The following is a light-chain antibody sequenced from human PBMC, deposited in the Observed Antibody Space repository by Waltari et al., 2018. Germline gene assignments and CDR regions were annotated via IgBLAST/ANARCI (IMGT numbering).Light chain of an antibody. CDR1: QSVSSS. CDR2: GAS. CDR3: QQYNNWPWT. V-gene: IGKV3-15*01. J-gene: IGKJ1*01. Sequence: EIVMTQSPATLSASPGERATLSCRASQSVSSSVAWYQQKPGQAPRLLIFGASTRATGIPARFSGSGSGTEFTLTISSLQSEDFAVYYCQQYNNWPWTFGQGTKVEIK.